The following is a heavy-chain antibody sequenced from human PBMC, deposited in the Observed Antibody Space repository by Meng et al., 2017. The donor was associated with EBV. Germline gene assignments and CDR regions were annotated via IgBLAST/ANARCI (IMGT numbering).Heavy chain of an antibody. J-gene: IGHJ4*02. CDR2: ISAYNGNT. Sequence: VQLVQSGTKVKTPVASVNVYCKASCYPFTSDGIRWVRQAPEQGLEWMGWISAYNGNTNYAQKLQGRVTMTTDTSTSTAYMELRSLRSDDTAVYYCARGLDYFDYWGQGTLVTVSS. V-gene: IGHV1-18*01. CDR1: CYPFTSDG. CDR3: ARGLDYFDY.